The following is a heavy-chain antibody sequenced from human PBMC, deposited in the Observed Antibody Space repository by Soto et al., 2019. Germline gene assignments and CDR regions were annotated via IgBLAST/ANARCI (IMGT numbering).Heavy chain of an antibody. J-gene: IGHJ3*02. D-gene: IGHD2-2*01. CDR1: GYTFTSYY. CDR2: INPSGGST. CDR3: ASHPRIVVVPAASDAFDI. Sequence: ASVKVSCKASGYTFTSYYMHWVRQAPGQGLEWMGIINPSGGSTSYAQKFQGRVTMTRDTSTSTVYMELSSLRSEDTAVYYCASHPRIVVVPAASDAFDIWGQGTMVTVSS. V-gene: IGHV1-46*03.